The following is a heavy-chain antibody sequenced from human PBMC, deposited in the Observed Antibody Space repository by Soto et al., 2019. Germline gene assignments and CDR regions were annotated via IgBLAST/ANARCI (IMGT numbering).Heavy chain of an antibody. CDR1: GGSISSGGYY. CDR3: ARGGSYCSGGSCYSVFYAFDI. D-gene: IGHD2-15*01. Sequence: SETLSLTCTVSGGSISSGGYYWSWIRQHPGKGLEWIGYIYYSGSTYYNPSLKSRVTISVDTSKNQFSPKLSSVTAADTAVYYCARGGSYCSGGSCYSVFYAFDIWGQGTMVTVSS. J-gene: IGHJ3*02. V-gene: IGHV4-31*03. CDR2: IYYSGST.